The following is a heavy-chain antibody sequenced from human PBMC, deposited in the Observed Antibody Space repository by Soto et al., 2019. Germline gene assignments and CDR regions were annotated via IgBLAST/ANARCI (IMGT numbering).Heavy chain of an antibody. CDR2: IYYSGST. Sequence: PSETLSLTCTVSGGSISSGGYYWSWIRQHPGKGLEWIGYIYYSGSTYYNPSLKSRVTISVDTSKNQFSLKLSSVTAADTAVYYCARRVQGYCGGDCYVDWFDPWGQGTLVTVSS. D-gene: IGHD2-21*02. CDR1: GGSISSGGYY. CDR3: ARRVQGYCGGDCYVDWFDP. J-gene: IGHJ5*02. V-gene: IGHV4-31*03.